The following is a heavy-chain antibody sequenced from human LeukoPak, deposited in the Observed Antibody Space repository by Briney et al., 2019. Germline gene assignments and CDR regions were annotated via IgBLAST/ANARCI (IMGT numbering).Heavy chain of an antibody. CDR2: IYYSGST. CDR3: ARDVRYSYGYVYYFDY. V-gene: IGHV4-59*01. CDR1: GGSISSYY. D-gene: IGHD5-18*01. J-gene: IGHJ4*02. Sequence: SETLSLTCTVSGGSISSYYWSWIRQPPGKGLEGIGYIYYSGSTNYNPSLKSLVPISVDTSKNQFSLKLSSVTAADTAVYYCARDVRYSYGYVYYFDYWGQGTLVTVSS.